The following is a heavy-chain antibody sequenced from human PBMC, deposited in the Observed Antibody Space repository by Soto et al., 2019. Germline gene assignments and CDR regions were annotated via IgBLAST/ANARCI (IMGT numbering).Heavy chain of an antibody. CDR3: ARDRGYSYGYFDY. CDR2: IYHSGST. D-gene: IGHD5-18*01. J-gene: IGHJ4*02. V-gene: IGHV4-30-2*01. CDR1: GGSISSGGYS. Sequence: SETLSLTCTVSGGSISSGGYSWSWIRQPPGKGLEWIGYIYHSGSTYYNPSLKSRVTISVDRSKNQFSLKLSSVTAADTAVSYCARDRGYSYGYFDYWGQGTLVT.